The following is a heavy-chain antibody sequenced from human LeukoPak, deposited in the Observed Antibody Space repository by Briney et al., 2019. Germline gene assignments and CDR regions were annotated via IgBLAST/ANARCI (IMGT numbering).Heavy chain of an antibody. V-gene: IGHV5-51*01. CDR2: IYPGDSET. D-gene: IGHD3-22*01. CDR1: GYSFTSNW. Sequence: GESLKISCETSGYSFTSNWIAWVRQKPGKGLEWMGIIYPGDSETRYSPSFQGQVTISVDKSVRSAYLSWSSLKASDTAMYYCARLYDSSGYLDYWGQGTLVTVSS. J-gene: IGHJ4*02. CDR3: ARLYDSSGYLDY.